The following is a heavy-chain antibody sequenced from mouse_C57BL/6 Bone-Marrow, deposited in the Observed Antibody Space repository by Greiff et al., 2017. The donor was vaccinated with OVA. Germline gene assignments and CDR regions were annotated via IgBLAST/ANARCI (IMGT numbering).Heavy chain of an antibody. Sequence: VKLMESGAELVRPGTSVKVSCKASGYAFTNYLIEWVKQRPGQGLEWIGVINPGSGGTNYNEKFKGKATLTADKSSSTAYMQLSSLTSEDSAVYFCAMYYYGSSFWYFDVWGTGTTVTVSS. D-gene: IGHD1-1*01. CDR3: AMYYYGSSFWYFDV. CDR1: GYAFTNYL. V-gene: IGHV1-54*01. J-gene: IGHJ1*03. CDR2: INPGSGGT.